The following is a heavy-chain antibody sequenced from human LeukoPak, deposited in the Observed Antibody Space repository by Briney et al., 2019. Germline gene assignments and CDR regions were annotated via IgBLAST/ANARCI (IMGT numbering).Heavy chain of an antibody. Sequence: PSETLSLTCTVSGGSIRSSSWWSWVRQPPGKGLECIGETYHSGTTNYNPSLRSRVTISVDESKNQFSLKLTSVTAADTAVYYCARAFLVGYSPEEYFFDYWGQGALVTVSS. CDR2: TYHSGTT. D-gene: IGHD2-15*01. V-gene: IGHV4-4*02. CDR1: GGSIRSSSW. CDR3: ARAFLVGYSPEEYFFDY. J-gene: IGHJ4*02.